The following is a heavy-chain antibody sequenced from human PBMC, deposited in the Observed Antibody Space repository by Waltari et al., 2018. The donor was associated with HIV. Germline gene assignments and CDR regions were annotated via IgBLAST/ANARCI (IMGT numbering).Heavy chain of an antibody. CDR3: ARSPRGEQWLAY. J-gene: IGHJ4*02. CDR2: IYYNGST. D-gene: IGHD6-19*01. V-gene: IGHV4-39*01. CDR1: GGSLSSATHF. Sequence: QLHLQESGPGLVKPSETLALTCTVTGGSLSSATHFWGWLRQPPGKGLECIGTIYYNGSTYYNPSLKSRVTMSVDASKNQFALKVRSVTATDTALYYCARSPRGEQWLAYWGQGTLVTVSS.